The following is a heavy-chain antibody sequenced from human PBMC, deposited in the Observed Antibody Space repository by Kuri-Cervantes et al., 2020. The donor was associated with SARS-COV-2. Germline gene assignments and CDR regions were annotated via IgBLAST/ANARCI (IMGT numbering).Heavy chain of an antibody. D-gene: IGHD3-16*01. V-gene: IGHV3-7*03. J-gene: IGHJ3*02. CDR1: GFTFSRYW. CDR3: AREGLGTNDAFDI. CDR2: IEEDGSEK. Sequence: GESLKISCAASGFTFSRYWMSWVRQAPGKGLEWVANIEEDGSEKTYVDSVKGRFTISRGNAKNSLYLQMNSLRAEDTDVYYCAREGLGTNDAFDIWGQGTRVTVSS.